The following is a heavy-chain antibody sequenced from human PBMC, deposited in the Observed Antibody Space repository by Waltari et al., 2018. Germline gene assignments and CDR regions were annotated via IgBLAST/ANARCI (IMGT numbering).Heavy chain of an antibody. CDR2: ISYDGSNK. J-gene: IGHJ4*02. D-gene: IGHD6-19*01. CDR3: ARVAVAGTLDY. Sequence: QVQLVESGGGVVQPGRSLRLSCAASGFTFSSYAMHWVRQAPGKGVEWVAVISYDGSNKYYADSVKGRFTISRDNSKNTLYLQMNSLRAEDTAVYYCARVAVAGTLDYWGQGTLVTVSS. CDR1: GFTFSSYA. V-gene: IGHV3-30*01.